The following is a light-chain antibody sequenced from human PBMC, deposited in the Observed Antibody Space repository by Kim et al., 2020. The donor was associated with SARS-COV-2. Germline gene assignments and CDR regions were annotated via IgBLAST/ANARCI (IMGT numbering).Light chain of an antibody. CDR2: GAS. J-gene: IGKJ1*01. V-gene: IGKV3-20*01. CDR3: QQYGSTPRT. CDR1: QSVSSNY. Sequence: EIVLTQSPGTQSLSPGERATLSCRASQSVSSNYLAWYQQKPGQAPRLLIYGASSRATGIPDRFSGSGSGTDFTLTISRLEPEDFAVYYCQQYGSTPRTFGKGTKVDIK.